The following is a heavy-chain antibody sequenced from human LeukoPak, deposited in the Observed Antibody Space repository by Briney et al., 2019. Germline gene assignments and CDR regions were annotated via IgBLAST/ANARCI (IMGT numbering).Heavy chain of an antibody. J-gene: IGHJ6*03. CDR1: GGSIGTYY. D-gene: IGHD3-16*02. CDR3: ARHIGGGIEDMDV. Sequence: SETLSLTCTVSGGSIGTYYWSWIRQSPGKGLEWIGYIYVTGTRYNPYLQSRVTISVDRSRNQFLLKMSSVTAADTAVYYCARHIGGGIEDMDVWGKGTKVIVSS. V-gene: IGHV4-59*08. CDR2: IYVTGT.